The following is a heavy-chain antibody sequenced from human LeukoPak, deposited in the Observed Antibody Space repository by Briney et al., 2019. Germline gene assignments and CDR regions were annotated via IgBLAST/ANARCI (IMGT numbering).Heavy chain of an antibody. CDR1: GFTGSSTY. V-gene: IGHV3-53*01. CDR2: IYTGGST. J-gene: IGHJ4*02. CDR3: ARDNYGGNLDY. D-gene: IGHD4-23*01. Sequence: PGGSLRLSCAASGFTGSSTYMSWVRQAPGKGLEWVSVIYTGGSTYYADSVKGRFTISRDNSKNTLYLQMNSLRAEDTAVYYCARDNYGGNLDYWGQGTLVTVSS.